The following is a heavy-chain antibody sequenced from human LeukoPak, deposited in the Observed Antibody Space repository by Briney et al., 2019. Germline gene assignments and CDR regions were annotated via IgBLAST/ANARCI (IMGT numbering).Heavy chain of an antibody. V-gene: IGHV3-30*18. CDR2: ISYDGSNK. D-gene: IGHD6-19*01. CDR3: PKASEYSSGSCVDY. J-gene: IGHJ4*02. Sequence: GGSLRLSCAASGFTFISYGMHWVRQAPGKGLEWVAVISYDGSNKYYADSVKGRFTISRDNSKNTLYLQMNSLRAEDTAVYYCPKASEYSSGSCVDYWGQGTLVTVSS. CDR1: GFTFISYG.